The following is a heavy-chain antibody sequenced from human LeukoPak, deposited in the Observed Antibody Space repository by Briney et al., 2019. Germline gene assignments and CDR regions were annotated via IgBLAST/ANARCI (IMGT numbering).Heavy chain of an antibody. CDR2: KNIGNGNT. D-gene: IGHD3-10*01. CDR1: GYTFTSFA. Sequence: ASVKVSCKASGYTFTSFAVHWVRQAPGQRPEWMGWKNIGNGNTKYSQNIQDRITFIRDTSANTVYMELSSLTSEDTAVYYCARSEILDYYYGSGRYFDYWGQGSLVTVSS. CDR3: ARSEILDYYYGSGRYFDY. J-gene: IGHJ4*02. V-gene: IGHV1-3*04.